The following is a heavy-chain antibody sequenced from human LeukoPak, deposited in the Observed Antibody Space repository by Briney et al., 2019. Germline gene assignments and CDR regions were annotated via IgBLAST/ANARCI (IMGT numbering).Heavy chain of an antibody. V-gene: IGHV4-59*01. CDR2: IYYSGST. CDR1: GGSISSYY. J-gene: IGHJ4*02. Sequence: SETLSLTCTVSGGSISSYYWSWIRQPPGKGLEWIGYIYYSGSTNYNPSLKSRVTISVDTSKNQFSLKLSSVTAADTAVYYCARGRATVEMATTFDYWGQGTLVTVSS. D-gene: IGHD5-24*01. CDR3: ARGRATVEMATTFDY.